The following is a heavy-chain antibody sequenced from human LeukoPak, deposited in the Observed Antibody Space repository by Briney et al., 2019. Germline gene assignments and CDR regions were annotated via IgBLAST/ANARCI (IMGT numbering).Heavy chain of an antibody. CDR3: ARRGGYSSSWAFSEPRKYYFDY. CDR1: GGSFSGYY. V-gene: IGHV4-34*01. Sequence: PSETLSLTSAVYGGSFSGYYWSWIRQPPGKGLEWIGEINHSGSTNYNPSLKSRVTISVDTSKNQFSLKLSSVTAADTAVYYCARRGGYSSSWAFSEPRKYYFDYWGQGTLVTVSS. J-gene: IGHJ4*02. CDR2: INHSGST. D-gene: IGHD6-13*01.